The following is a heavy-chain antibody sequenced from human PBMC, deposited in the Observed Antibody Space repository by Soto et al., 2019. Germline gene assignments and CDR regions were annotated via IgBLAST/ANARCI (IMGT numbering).Heavy chain of an antibody. D-gene: IGHD4-17*01. Sequence: QVQLVQSGAEVKKPGASVKVSCKASGYTFTGYYMHWVRQAPGQGLEWMGWINPNRGGKNYAQKFQGRVTITRDTSISTANMELSRLRSDDTAVYYCARTTVTPYYYGMDVWGQGTTVTVSS. CDR3: ARTTVTPYYYGMDV. CDR1: GYTFTGYY. V-gene: IGHV1-2*02. CDR2: INPNRGGK. J-gene: IGHJ6*02.